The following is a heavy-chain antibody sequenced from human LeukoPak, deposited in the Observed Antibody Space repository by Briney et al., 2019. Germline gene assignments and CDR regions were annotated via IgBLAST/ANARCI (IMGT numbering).Heavy chain of an antibody. CDR3: SKDNRRHDTRGHNPDSFR. D-gene: IGHD5-12*01. CDR2: IIWNSGSI. J-gene: IGHJ4*02. Sequence: SLRLSWPGAGFILNNYAIHWVRQPPGEGLGWVSGIIWNSGSIDYTDSVKGPLTISRHTDKHPLYLQVNSLIGEDPGFSFWSKDNRRHDTRGHNPDSFRWGQGALVTVSS. CDR1: GFILNNYA. V-gene: IGHV3-9*01.